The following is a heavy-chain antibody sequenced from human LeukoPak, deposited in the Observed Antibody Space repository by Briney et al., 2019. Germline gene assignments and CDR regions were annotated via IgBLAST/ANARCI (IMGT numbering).Heavy chain of an antibody. J-gene: IGHJ3*02. Sequence: PSETLSLTCAVYGGSFSGYYWSWIRQPPGKGLEWIGEINHSGSTNYNPSPKSRVTISADTSKNQLSLKVISVTAADTAMYYCARDSKSTADAFDIWGQGTMVTVSS. CDR1: GGSFSGYY. D-gene: IGHD5/OR15-5a*01. V-gene: IGHV4-34*01. CDR3: ARDSKSTADAFDI. CDR2: INHSGST.